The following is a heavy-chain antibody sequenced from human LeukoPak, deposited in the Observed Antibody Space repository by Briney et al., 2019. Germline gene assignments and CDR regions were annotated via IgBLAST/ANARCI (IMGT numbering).Heavy chain of an antibody. Sequence: PSETLSLTCAVYGGSFSGYYWSWICQPPGKGLEWIGEINHSGSTNYNPSLKSRVTISVDTSKNQFSLKLSSVTAADTAVYYCAREGGYCSSTSCDGAFDYWGQGTLVTVSS. CDR1: GGSFSGYY. CDR3: AREGGYCSSTSCDGAFDY. CDR2: INHSGST. J-gene: IGHJ4*02. D-gene: IGHD2-2*01. V-gene: IGHV4-34*01.